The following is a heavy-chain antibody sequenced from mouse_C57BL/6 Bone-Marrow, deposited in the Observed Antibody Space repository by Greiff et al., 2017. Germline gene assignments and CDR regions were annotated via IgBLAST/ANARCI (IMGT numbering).Heavy chain of an antibody. V-gene: IGHV10-1*01. CDR1: GFSFNTYA. CDR3: GRQGGYYWFAY. D-gene: IGHD2-3*01. CDR2: IRSKSNNYAT. Sequence: EVHLVESGGGLVQPKGSLKLSCAASGFSFNTYAMNWVRQAPGKGLEWVARIRSKSNNYATYYADSVKDRFTISRDDSESMLYLQMNNLKTEDTAMYYCGRQGGYYWFAYWGQGTLVTVSA. J-gene: IGHJ3*01.